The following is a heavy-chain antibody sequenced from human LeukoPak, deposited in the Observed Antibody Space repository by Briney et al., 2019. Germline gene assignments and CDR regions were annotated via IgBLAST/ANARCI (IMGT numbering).Heavy chain of an antibody. CDR3: ARTAMVTYYFDY. J-gene: IGHJ4*02. Sequence: PGGSLRLSCAASGFTFSSYAMHWVRQAPGKGPEWVAVISYDGSNKYYADSVKGRFTISRDNSKNTLYLQMNSLRAEDTAVYYCARTAMVTYYFDYWGQGTLVTVSS. V-gene: IGHV3-30-3*01. CDR1: GFTFSSYA. CDR2: ISYDGSNK. D-gene: IGHD5-18*01.